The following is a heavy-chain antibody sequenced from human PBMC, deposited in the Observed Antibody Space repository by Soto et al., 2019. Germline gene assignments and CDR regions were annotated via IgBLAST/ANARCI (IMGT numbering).Heavy chain of an antibody. J-gene: IGHJ6*02. CDR1: GLTFSNTW. Sequence: EVQLVESGGGFVKPGGSLRLSCAASGLTFSNTWLNWVRQGPVRGLEWVGRIKSNPGGGTTDYAAPVKGRFTISRDDSKNTMYLEMDSLKTEDTAVYYCTRLYGVWGQGTTVTVSS. V-gene: IGHV3-15*07. CDR2: IKSNPGGGTT. CDR3: TRLYGV. D-gene: IGHD3-10*01.